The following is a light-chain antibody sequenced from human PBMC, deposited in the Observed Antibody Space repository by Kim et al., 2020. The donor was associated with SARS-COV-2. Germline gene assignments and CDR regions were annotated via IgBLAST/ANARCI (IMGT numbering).Light chain of an antibody. CDR1: SLRSYY. V-gene: IGLV3-19*01. J-gene: IGLJ2*01. CDR3: NSRDSSGNHQV. CDR2: GKN. Sequence: LGQTVRITGQGDSLRSYYASWYQQKPGQAPVLVIYGKNNRPSGIPDRFSGSSSGNTASLTITGAQAEDEADYYCNSRDSSGNHQVFGGGTQLTVL.